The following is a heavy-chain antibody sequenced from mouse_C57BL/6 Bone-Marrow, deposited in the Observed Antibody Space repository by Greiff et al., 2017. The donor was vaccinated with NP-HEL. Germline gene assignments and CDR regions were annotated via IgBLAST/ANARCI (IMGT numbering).Heavy chain of an antibody. V-gene: IGHV1-82*01. D-gene: IGHD2-4*01. Sequence: QVQLQQSGPELVKPGASVKISCKASGYAFSSSWMNWVKQRPGKGLEWIGRIYPGDGDTNYNGKFKGKATLTADKSSSTAYMQLSSLTSEDSAVYFCARREGLRRVWYFDVWGTGTTVTVSS. J-gene: IGHJ1*03. CDR3: ARREGLRRVWYFDV. CDR2: IYPGDGDT. CDR1: GYAFSSSW.